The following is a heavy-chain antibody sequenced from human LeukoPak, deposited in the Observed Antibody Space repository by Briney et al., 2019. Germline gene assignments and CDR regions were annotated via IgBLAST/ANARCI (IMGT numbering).Heavy chain of an antibody. Sequence: PSETLSLTCTVSGGSISSSSYYWGWIRQPPGKGLEWIGSIYYSGSTYYNPSLKSRVTISVDTSKNQFSLKLSSVTAADTAVYYCARHKPYYHDSSGYYDYWGQGTLVTVSS. V-gene: IGHV4-39*01. D-gene: IGHD3-22*01. CDR1: GGSISSSSYY. J-gene: IGHJ4*02. CDR2: IYYSGST. CDR3: ARHKPYYHDSSGYYDY.